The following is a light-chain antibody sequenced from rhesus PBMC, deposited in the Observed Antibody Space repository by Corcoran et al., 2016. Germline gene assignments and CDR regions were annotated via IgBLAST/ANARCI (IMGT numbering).Light chain of an antibody. Sequence: EIVMTQSPATLSLSPGERATLSCRASQSVRSTLAWSQQKPGQAPSLLIYGASSRATGIPDRLRGSGFGTDFTLTISSLEPEDFAVDYCQQYSNWPTFGQGTKVEIK. J-gene: IGKJ1*01. V-gene: IGKV3-42*03. CDR2: GAS. CDR3: QQYSNWPT. CDR1: QSVRST.